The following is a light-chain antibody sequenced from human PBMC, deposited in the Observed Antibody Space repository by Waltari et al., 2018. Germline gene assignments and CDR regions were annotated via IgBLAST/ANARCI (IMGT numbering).Light chain of an antibody. J-gene: IGKJ2*01. V-gene: IGKV1-39*01. CDR2: AAS. CDR3: QQSYSNSYT. Sequence: DIQMTQSPSSLSASVGDRVTITCRASQSISNYLNWYQQKPGKAPKLLIYAASTLQSGVPSRFSGSGSGTDFTLTISSLQPEDFATYYCQQSYSNSYTFGQGTKLEIK. CDR1: QSISNY.